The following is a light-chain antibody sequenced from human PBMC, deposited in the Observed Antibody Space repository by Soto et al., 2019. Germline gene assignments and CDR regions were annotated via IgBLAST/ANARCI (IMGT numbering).Light chain of an antibody. J-gene: IGLJ2*01. Sequence: QAVVTQSPSASASLGASVKLTCTLSSGHSNYVIAWHQQQPEKGPRYLMKLNSDGSHSKGDGIPDRFSGSSSGAERYLTIFSLQTEDEADYYSQTWDTGIRVFGGGTKLTVL. V-gene: IGLV4-69*01. CDR1: SGHSNYV. CDR3: QTWDTGIRV. CDR2: LNSDGSH.